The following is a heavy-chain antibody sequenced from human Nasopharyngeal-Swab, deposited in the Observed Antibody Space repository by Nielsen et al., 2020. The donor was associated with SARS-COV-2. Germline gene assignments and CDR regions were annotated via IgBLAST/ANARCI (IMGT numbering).Heavy chain of an antibody. Sequence: GGSLRLSCAASGFNFSAYGMNWVRQALGKGPECISFINGSGRSIFYADSVKGRFTISRDNSKNSLFLQLDGLRDEDSATYFCARVFRVGTTRDAFDIWGQGTKVLVSA. J-gene: IGHJ3*02. D-gene: IGHD1-26*01. V-gene: IGHV3-48*02. CDR3: ARVFRVGTTRDAFDI. CDR1: GFNFSAYG. CDR2: INGSGRSI.